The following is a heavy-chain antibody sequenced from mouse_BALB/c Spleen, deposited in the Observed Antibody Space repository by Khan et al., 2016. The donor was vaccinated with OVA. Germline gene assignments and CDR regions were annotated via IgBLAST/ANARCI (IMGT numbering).Heavy chain of an antibody. J-gene: IGHJ2*01. CDR1: GFTFSYYR. CDR2: ITVKSDNSGA. V-gene: IGHV13-2*02. CDR3: SRSGYYYGTPLDY. D-gene: IGHD1-1*01. Sequence: VQLVETGGGLVRPGNSLKLSCVTSGFTFSYYRMHWLRQFPGKRLEWIAVITVKSDNSGANYAESVKGSFTISRDDSKSSVYLQMNRLREEDTSTYYWSRSGYYYGTPLDYWGPGTTLTVSS.